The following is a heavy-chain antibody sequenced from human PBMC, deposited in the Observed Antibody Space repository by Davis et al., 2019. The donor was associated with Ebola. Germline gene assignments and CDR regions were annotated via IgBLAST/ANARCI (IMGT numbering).Heavy chain of an antibody. V-gene: IGHV1-18*04. Sequence: AASVKVSCKASGYTFTSYGITWVRQAPGQGLEWMGWINPHNGNTNYAQNVQGRVTMTTDTSTSTVYMELSSLRSEDTAMYYCARAQFPTTSDHWGQGTLVTVSS. CDR3: ARAQFPTTSDH. CDR2: INPHNGNT. D-gene: IGHD1-1*01. CDR1: GYTFTSYG. J-gene: IGHJ4*02.